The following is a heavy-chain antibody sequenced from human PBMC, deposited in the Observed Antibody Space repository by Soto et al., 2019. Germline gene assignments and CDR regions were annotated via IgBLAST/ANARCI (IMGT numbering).Heavy chain of an antibody. Sequence: GESLKISCKGSGYSFTSYWIGWVRQMPGKGLEWMGSIYPGDSDTRYSPSFQGQVTISADKSISTAYLQWSSLKASDTAMYYCAGYTTSGRHNAKWFDPWGQGTLVTVSS. D-gene: IGHD2-8*01. J-gene: IGHJ5*02. CDR1: GYSFTSYW. CDR3: AGYTTSGRHNAKWFDP. V-gene: IGHV5-51*01. CDR2: IYPGDSDT.